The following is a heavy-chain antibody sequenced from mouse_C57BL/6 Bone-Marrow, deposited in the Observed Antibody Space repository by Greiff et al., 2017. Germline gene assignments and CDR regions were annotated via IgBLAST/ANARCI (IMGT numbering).Heavy chain of an antibody. D-gene: IGHD2-1*01. CDR3: TTCFYYGIFAY. CDR2: IDPENGDT. Sequence: EVQLQQSGAELVRPGASVKLSCTASGFNFKDAYMHWVKQRPEQGLEWIGWIDPENGDTEYASKFQGKATITADTSSNTAYLQLSSLTSEDTAVYYCTTCFYYGIFAYWGQGTLVTVSA. V-gene: IGHV14-4*01. J-gene: IGHJ3*01. CDR1: GFNFKDAY.